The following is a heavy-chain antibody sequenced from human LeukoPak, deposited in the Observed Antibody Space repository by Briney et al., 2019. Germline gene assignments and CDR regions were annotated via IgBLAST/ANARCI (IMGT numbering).Heavy chain of an antibody. Sequence: GSLRLSCAASGFTFSSYAMHWVRQAPGEGLEWVAVISYDGSNKYYADSVKGRFTISRDNSKNTLYLQMNSLRAEDTAVYYCARGYGSSGWYEAFDIWGQGTMVTVSS. CDR2: ISYDGSNK. J-gene: IGHJ3*02. V-gene: IGHV3-30*04. CDR1: GFTFSSYA. D-gene: IGHD6-19*01. CDR3: ARGYGSSGWYEAFDI.